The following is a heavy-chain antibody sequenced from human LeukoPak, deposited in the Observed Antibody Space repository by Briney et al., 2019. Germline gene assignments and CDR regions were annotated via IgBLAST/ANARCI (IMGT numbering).Heavy chain of an antibody. D-gene: IGHD3-22*01. CDR1: GGSISSSSYY. V-gene: IGHV4-39*01. Sequence: PSETLSLTCTVSGGSISSSSYYWGWIRQPPGKGLEWIGSIYYSGSTYYNPSLKSRVTISVDTSKNQFSLKLSSVTAADTAVYYCARHVDYYGSSGYYTADYWGQGTLVTVSS. J-gene: IGHJ4*02. CDR2: IYYSGST. CDR3: ARHVDYYGSSGYYTADY.